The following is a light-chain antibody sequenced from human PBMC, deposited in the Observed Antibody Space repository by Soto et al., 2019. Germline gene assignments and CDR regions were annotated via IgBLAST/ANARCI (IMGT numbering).Light chain of an antibody. Sequence: DVHITESPSTLSTSVGDRVNMTCRASDFISDWLAWYQQKPGQAPKLLIYDASTLESGVPGRFSGSGVGTDFTLTISGLQPEDFATYHCQHYNSYSRAFGQGNKVDIK. J-gene: IGKJ1*01. CDR2: DAS. CDR3: QHYNSYSRA. V-gene: IGKV1-5*01. CDR1: DFISDW.